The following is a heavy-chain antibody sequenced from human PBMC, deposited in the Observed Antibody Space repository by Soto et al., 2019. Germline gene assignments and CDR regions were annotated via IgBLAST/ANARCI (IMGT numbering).Heavy chain of an antibody. CDR3: ARENSYFDY. J-gene: IGHJ4*02. CDR1: GYNFRNFG. V-gene: IGHV1-18*01. CDR2: ISAYNANA. Sequence: QIPLLQSGAEVKKPGASVKVTCKASGYNFRNFGISWVRQAPGQGLEWMGWISAYNANANYAQKFQGRLTMTADTSTSTAYMELRSLRSDDTAVYYCARENSYFDYWGQGTLVTVSS.